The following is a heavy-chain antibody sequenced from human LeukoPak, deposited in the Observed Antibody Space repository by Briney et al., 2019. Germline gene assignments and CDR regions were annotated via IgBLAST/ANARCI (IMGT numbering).Heavy chain of an antibody. CDR3: ARDRNAYGMDV. CDR2: FYYSGST. Sequence: PSETLSLTCTVSSGSISGSSYYWGWIRQPPGKGLEWIGSFYYSGSTYYNSSLKSRVTISVDTSKNQFSLKLSSVTAADAAVYYCARDRNAYGMDVWGQGTTVTVSS. CDR1: SGSISGSSYY. V-gene: IGHV4-39*07. J-gene: IGHJ6*02.